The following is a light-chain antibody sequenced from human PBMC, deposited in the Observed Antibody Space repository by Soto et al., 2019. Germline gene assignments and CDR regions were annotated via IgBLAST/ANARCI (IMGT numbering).Light chain of an antibody. CDR2: GVS. V-gene: IGKV3-15*01. CDR1: QRVSSY. Sequence: EILLTQSPATLSVSPEERVTLSNGASQRVSSYLAWYQIKSGQPRRLPNYGVSARAAGIAARFSGCGSGAESTLAISSLPSQDFAVYISQQYNNWPRTFGQGSKVDI. J-gene: IGKJ1*01. CDR3: QQYNNWPRT.